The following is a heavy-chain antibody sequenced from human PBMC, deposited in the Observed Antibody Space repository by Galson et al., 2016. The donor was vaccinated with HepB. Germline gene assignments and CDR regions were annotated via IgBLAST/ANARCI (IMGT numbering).Heavy chain of an antibody. V-gene: IGHV3-23*01. J-gene: IGHJ6*04. CDR2: ISGKGDST. D-gene: IGHD3-10*01. CDR1: GFTFSNFA. CDR3: ANLGSVSFRWYFYGMEV. Sequence: SLRPSCAASGFTFSNFAMTWVRQAPGKGLEWISGISGKGDSTYYADYVQGRFTVSSDNSKNTLHPHMNSLRVDDTAVYYCANLGSVSFRWYFYGMEVWGKGTTVTVPS.